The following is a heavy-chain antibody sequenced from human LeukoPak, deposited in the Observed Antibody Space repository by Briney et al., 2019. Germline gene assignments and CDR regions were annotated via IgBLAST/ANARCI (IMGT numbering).Heavy chain of an antibody. D-gene: IGHD3-9*01. CDR1: GFTFSNAW. CDR2: IKGKTDGGTT. Sequence: GGSLRLSCAASGFTFSNAWMSWVRQAPGKGLEWVGRIKGKTDGGTTDYAAPVKGRFTISRDDSKNTLYLQMNSLKTEDTAVYYCTTDYYDFLTGHSKVYWGQGTLVTVSS. J-gene: IGHJ4*02. CDR3: TTDYYDFLTGHSKVY. V-gene: IGHV3-15*01.